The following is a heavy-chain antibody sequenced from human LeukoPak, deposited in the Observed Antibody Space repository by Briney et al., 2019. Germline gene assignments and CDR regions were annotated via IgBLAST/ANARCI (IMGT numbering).Heavy chain of an antibody. CDR3: ARHQYYYDSSGNYGWFDS. V-gene: IGHV5-51*01. CDR2: SHPINSDT. CDR1: GSNFTAYW. Sequence: GESLKISGKCSGSNFTAYWIAWVRQMPGKGLGWMGISHPINSDTKYSPSFQGQVTISADKSSSTAYLQWNSLKASDTAMYYCARHQYYYDSSGNYGWFDSWGQGTLVTVSS. J-gene: IGHJ5*01. D-gene: IGHD3-22*01.